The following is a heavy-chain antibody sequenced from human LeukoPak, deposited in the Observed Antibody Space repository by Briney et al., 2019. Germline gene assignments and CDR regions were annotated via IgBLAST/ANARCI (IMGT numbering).Heavy chain of an antibody. J-gene: IGHJ5*02. CDR2: IYHSGST. CDR1: GGFISSSSYY. CDR3: ARGLGPGNWFDP. D-gene: IGHD3-10*01. Sequence: SETLSLTCTVSGGFISSSSYYWGWIRQPPGKGLEWIGSIYHSGSTFYNPSLKSRVTISVDTSKNQFSLKLSSVTAADTAMFYCARGLGPGNWFDPWGQGTLVTVSS. V-gene: IGHV4-39*07.